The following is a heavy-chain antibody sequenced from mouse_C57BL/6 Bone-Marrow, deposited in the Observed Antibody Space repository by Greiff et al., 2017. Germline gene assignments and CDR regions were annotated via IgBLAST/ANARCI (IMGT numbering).Heavy chain of an antibody. J-gene: IGHJ4*01. CDR3: ATYGRYAMDY. D-gene: IGHD1-1*01. CDR1: GYTFTSYW. CDR2: IYPGSGST. V-gene: IGHV1-55*01. Sequence: QVQLQQPGAELVKPGASVKMSCKASGYTFTSYWITWVKQRPGQGLEWIGDIYPGSGSTNYTAKFKSKATLTVATSSSTAYMQLSILTSEDSAVYYCATYGRYAMDYWGQGTSVTVSS.